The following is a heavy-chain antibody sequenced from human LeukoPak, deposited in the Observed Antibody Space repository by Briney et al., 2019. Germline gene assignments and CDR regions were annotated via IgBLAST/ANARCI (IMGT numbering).Heavy chain of an antibody. CDR3: ARYGRNYAVDY. Sequence: PSETLSLTCTVSGYSISSGYFWGWIRQPPGKGLEWIGSIYHSGSTYYNPSLKSRVTISVDTSKNQFSLKLSSVTAADTAVYYCARYGRNYAVDYWGQGILVTVSS. CDR1: GYSISSGYF. J-gene: IGHJ4*02. V-gene: IGHV4-38-2*02. CDR2: IYHSGST. D-gene: IGHD1-7*01.